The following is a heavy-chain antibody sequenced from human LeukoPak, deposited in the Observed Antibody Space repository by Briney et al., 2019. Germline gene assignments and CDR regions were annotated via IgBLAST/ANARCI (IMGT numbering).Heavy chain of an antibody. CDR1: GFTFSSYW. Sequence: GGSLRLSCAASGFTFSSYWMSWVRQAPGKGLEWVANIKQDGSEKYYVDSVKGRFTISRDNAKNSLYLQMNSLRAEDTAVYYCARDLGDTAMVSPFDYWGQGTLVTVSS. CDR2: IKQDGSEK. D-gene: IGHD5-18*01. CDR3: ARDLGDTAMVSPFDY. J-gene: IGHJ4*02. V-gene: IGHV3-7*01.